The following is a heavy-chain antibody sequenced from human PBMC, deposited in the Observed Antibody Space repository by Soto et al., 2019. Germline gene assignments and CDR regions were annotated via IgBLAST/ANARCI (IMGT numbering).Heavy chain of an antibody. Sequence: QVQLQESGPGLVKPSQTLSLTCTVSGGSISSGGYYWSWIRQHTGKGLECVVDIYYSGSTYYNPSLKSRVTISVEPSKNQVSLKLSSVTAADTAEYYCAREINRVVARYFAYRGKGTLVTVSS. D-gene: IGHD2-15*01. CDR2: IYYSGST. J-gene: IGHJ4*02. CDR3: AREINRVVARYFAY. V-gene: IGHV4-31*03. CDR1: GGSISSGGYY.